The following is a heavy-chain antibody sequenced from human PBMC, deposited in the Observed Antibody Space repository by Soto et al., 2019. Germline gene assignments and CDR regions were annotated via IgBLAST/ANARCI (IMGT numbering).Heavy chain of an antibody. V-gene: IGHV4-61*01. J-gene: IGHJ6*02. CDR1: GGSVSNDSFY. Sequence: QVQLQESGPGLVKPSETLSLTCTVSGGSVSNDSFYWSWIRQPPGQGLEWIGYIYYSASTSYNPSLKSRVTMPVDTSKNQFSLKLRSVTAADTAMYYCARVYDSSGNRVYYYYGMDVWGPGTTVTVSS. D-gene: IGHD3-22*01. CDR3: ARVYDSSGNRVYYYYGMDV. CDR2: IYYSAST.